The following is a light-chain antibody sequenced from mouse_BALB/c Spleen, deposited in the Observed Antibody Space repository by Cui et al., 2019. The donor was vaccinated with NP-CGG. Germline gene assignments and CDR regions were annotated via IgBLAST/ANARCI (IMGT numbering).Light chain of an antibody. Sequence: QAVVTQSSALTTSPGETVTLTCRSSIGAVTTSNYANWVQEKPDHLFTGLIGGTNNRAPGVPARFSGSLIGDKAALTIRGAQTEDEAIYFCALWYSNHWVFGGGTKLTVL. J-gene: IGLJ1*01. CDR2: GTN. V-gene: IGLV1*01. CDR3: ALWYSNHWV. CDR1: IGAVTTSNY.